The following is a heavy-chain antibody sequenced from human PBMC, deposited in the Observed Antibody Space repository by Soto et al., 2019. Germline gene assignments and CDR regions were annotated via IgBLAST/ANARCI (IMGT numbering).Heavy chain of an antibody. CDR2: IYYSGST. CDR3: ARDGRRAYSSSWYDYYYGMDV. J-gene: IGHJ6*02. Sequence: SETLSLTCTVSGGSISSYYWSWIRQPPGKGLEWIGYIYYSGSTNYNPSLKSRVTISVDTSKNQFSLKLGSVTAADTAVYHCARDGRRAYSSSWYDYYYGMDVWGQGTTVTVSS. V-gene: IGHV4-59*01. CDR1: GGSISSYY. D-gene: IGHD6-13*01.